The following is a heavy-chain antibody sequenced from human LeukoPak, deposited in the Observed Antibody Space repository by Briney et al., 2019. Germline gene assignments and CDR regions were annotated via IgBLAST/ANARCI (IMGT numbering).Heavy chain of an antibody. CDR3: VKEKDCGRECYFFDS. CDR2: ITGGGLT. Sequence: GGSLRLSCAASGFIFSNYGMNWVRQAPGKGLEWVSGITGGGLTYYASSVKGRFTISRDNRQDTLYLQMNSLTTEDTAIYYCVKEKDCGRECYFFDSWGQGALVTVSS. CDR1: GFIFSNYG. J-gene: IGHJ4*02. D-gene: IGHD2-21*01. V-gene: IGHV3-23*01.